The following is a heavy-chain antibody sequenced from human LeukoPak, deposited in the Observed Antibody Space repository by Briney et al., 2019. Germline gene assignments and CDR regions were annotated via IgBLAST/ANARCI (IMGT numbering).Heavy chain of an antibody. Sequence: PGGSLRLSCAASGFTFSSYAMHWVRQAPGRGLEWVTVISYDGSNGYYAGSVKGRFTISRDNSQNTLYVQMSSLRPEDTAVYYCVRDFHDAFDIWGQGTMVTVSS. CDR3: VRDFHDAFDI. V-gene: IGHV3-30*04. J-gene: IGHJ3*02. CDR2: ISYDGSNG. CDR1: GFTFSSYA.